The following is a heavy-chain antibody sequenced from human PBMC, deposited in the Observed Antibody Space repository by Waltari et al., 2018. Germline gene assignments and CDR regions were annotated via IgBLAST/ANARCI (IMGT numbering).Heavy chain of an antibody. Sequence: EVQLLESGGDLVQPGGSLRRSCGVSRFPFNNYAINWVRRAPGTGLRWVAAITIRDATYYADSVKGRFTIARDISKDTVYLQMNSLRAEDTAIYYCAKPFYNWDDPLDSWGQGTLVTVSS. V-gene: IGHV3-23*01. CDR2: ITIRDAT. CDR1: RFPFNNYA. D-gene: IGHD1-20*01. CDR3: AKPFYNWDDPLDS. J-gene: IGHJ4*02.